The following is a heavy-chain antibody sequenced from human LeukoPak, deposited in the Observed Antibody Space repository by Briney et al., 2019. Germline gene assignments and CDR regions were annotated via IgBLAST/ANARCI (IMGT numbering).Heavy chain of an antibody. D-gene: IGHD6-6*01. V-gene: IGHV4-31*03. Sequence: SQTLSLTCTVSGASISSGGYYWSWIRQHPGKGLEYIAYIYYSGSTYYNPSLKSRVTISLDTSKTQFSLKLSSVTAADTAVYYCSRERYSSSSHDAFDIWGQGTMVTVSS. CDR1: GASISSGGYY. J-gene: IGHJ3*02. CDR3: SRERYSSSSHDAFDI. CDR2: IYYSGST.